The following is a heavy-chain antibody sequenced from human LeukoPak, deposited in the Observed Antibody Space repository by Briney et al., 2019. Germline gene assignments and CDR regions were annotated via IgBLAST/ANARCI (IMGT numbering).Heavy chain of an antibody. CDR2: INPNSGGT. V-gene: IGHV1-2*02. Sequence: ASVKVSCKASGYTFTSYDINWVRQATGQGLEWMGWINPNSGGTNYAQKFQGRVTMTRDTSISTAYMELSRLRSDDTAVYYCARDPVRASFYRMDVWGQGTTVTVSS. D-gene: IGHD3-16*02. CDR1: GYTFTSYD. J-gene: IGHJ6*02. CDR3: ARDPVRASFYRMDV.